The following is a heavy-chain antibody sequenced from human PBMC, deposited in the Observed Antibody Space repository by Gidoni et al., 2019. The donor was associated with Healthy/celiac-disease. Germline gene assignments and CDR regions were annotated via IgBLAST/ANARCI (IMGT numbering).Heavy chain of an antibody. D-gene: IGHD6-13*01. Sequence: QVQLVESGGGVVQPGRSLRLSCAASGSTFRSYGMHWVRQAPGKGLEWVAVISYDGSNKYYADSVKGRFTISRDNSKNTLYLQMNSLRAEDTAVYYCAKDDAAGLGGYYYGMDVWGQGTTVTVSS. J-gene: IGHJ6*02. CDR1: GSTFRSYG. CDR2: ISYDGSNK. CDR3: AKDDAAGLGGYYYGMDV. V-gene: IGHV3-30*18.